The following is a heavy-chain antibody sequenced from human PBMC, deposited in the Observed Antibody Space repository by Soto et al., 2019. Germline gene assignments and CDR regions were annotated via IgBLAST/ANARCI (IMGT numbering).Heavy chain of an antibody. CDR2: IYLSGNT. J-gene: IGHJ4*02. CDR1: GGSSSSGAYS. V-gene: IGHV4-30-2*01. D-gene: IGHD3-22*01. CDR3: AREGHYYDSSGFFDC. Sequence: PLETLSLTCTVSGGSSSSGAYSWNWLRQPPGKGLEWIGYIYLSGNTYQNPSLNSRVTVSIDRSKNQFSPKLTSVTAADTAVYYCAREGHYYDSSGFFDCWGQGKLVPVSS.